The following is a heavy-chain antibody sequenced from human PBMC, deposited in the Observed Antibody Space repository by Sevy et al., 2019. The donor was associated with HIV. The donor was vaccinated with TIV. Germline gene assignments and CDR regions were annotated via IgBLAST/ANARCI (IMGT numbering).Heavy chain of an antibody. CDR1: GFTFSSYG. V-gene: IGHV3-33*01. CDR3: ARAPGYCTSTNCYDWFDP. Sequence: GGSLRLSCAASGFTFSSYGMHWVRQAPGKGLEWVAVIWNDGSNQYYPDSVEGRFTVSRDNSTNTLYLQMNGLSAEDTAVYYCARAPGYCTSTNCYDWFDPWGHGTLVTVSS. CDR2: IWNDGSNQ. D-gene: IGHD2-2*01. J-gene: IGHJ5*02.